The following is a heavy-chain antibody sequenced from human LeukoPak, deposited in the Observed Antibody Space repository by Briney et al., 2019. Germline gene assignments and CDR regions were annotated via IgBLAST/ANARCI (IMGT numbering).Heavy chain of an antibody. D-gene: IGHD2-15*01. CDR1: GGSLSSGSYY. Sequence: SETLSLTCTVSGGSLSSGSYYWRWIRQPAGTGLEWIGRIYTSGSTNYNPSLKSRVTISVDTSKNQFSLKLSSVTAADTAVYYCARELVVAATKMGWFDPWGQGTLVTVSS. J-gene: IGHJ5*02. CDR3: ARELVVAATKMGWFDP. CDR2: IYTSGST. V-gene: IGHV4-61*02.